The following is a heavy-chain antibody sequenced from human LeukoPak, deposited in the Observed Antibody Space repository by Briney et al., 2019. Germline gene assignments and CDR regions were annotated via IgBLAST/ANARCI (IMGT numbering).Heavy chain of an antibody. J-gene: IGHJ4*02. V-gene: IGHV3-66*04. CDR3: ARQLGYDY. CDR1: GFTFSSYW. Sequence: GGSLRLSCAASGFTFSSYWMSWVRQAPGKGLEWVSVIYSGGSTYYADSVKGRFTISRDNSKNTLYLQMNSLRAEDTAVYYCARQLGYDYWGQGTLVTVSS. D-gene: IGHD2-15*01. CDR2: IYSGGST.